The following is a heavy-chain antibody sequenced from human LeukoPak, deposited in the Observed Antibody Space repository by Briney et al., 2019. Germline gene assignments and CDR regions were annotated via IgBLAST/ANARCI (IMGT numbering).Heavy chain of an antibody. CDR2: ISSSSSTI. V-gene: IGHV3-48*04. CDR1: GFTFSSYS. Sequence: GGSLRLSCAASGFTFSSYSMNWVRQAPGKGLEWVSYISSSSSTIYYADSVKGRFTISRDNAKNSLYLQMNSLRAEDTAVYYCARGGYSYGYTTSLATWGQGTLVTVSS. D-gene: IGHD5-18*01. J-gene: IGHJ4*02. CDR3: ARGGYSYGYTTSLAT.